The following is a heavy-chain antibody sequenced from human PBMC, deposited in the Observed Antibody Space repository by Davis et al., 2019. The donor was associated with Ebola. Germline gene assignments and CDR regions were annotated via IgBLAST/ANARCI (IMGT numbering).Heavy chain of an antibody. CDR1: GFTFSSYA. J-gene: IGHJ4*02. CDR3: AKVCRSSTSCYTGFDY. D-gene: IGHD2-2*02. V-gene: IGHV3-30-3*01. Sequence: GGSLRLSCAASGFTFSSYAMHWVRQAPGKGLEWVAVISYDGSNKYYADSVKGRFTISRDNSKNTLYLQMNSLRAEDTAVYYCAKVCRSSTSCYTGFDYWGQGTLVTVSS. CDR2: ISYDGSNK.